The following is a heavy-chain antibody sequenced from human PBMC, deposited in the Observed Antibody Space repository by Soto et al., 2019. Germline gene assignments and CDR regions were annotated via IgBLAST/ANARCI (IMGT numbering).Heavy chain of an antibody. D-gene: IGHD3-22*01. J-gene: IGHJ4*02. V-gene: IGHV4-39*01. CDR3: ARLNAYYYDSSGYKSAPYFDC. CDR2: IYYSGST. Sequence: PSETLSLTCTVSGGSISSSSYYWGWIRQPPGKGLEWIGSIYYSGSTYYNPSLKSRVTISVDTSKNQFSLKLSSVTAADTAVYYCARLNAYYYDSSGYKSAPYFDCWGQGTLVTVSS. CDR1: GGSISSSSYY.